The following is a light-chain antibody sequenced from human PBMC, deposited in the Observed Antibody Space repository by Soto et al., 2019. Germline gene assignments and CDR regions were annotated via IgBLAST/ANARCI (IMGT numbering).Light chain of an antibody. CDR2: EVS. V-gene: IGLV2-14*01. Sequence: QSALTQPASVSGSPGQSITISCTGTNSDVGGYNYVSWYQQHPGKAPKLVIYEVSDRPSGVSNRFSGSKSGNTASLTISGLQAEDEADYYCSSYTDSTTLDGFGTGTKLTVL. CDR1: NSDVGGYNY. J-gene: IGLJ1*01. CDR3: SSYTDSTTLDG.